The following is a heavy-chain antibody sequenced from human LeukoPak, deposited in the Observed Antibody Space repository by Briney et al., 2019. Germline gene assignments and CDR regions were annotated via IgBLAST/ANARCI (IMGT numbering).Heavy chain of an antibody. Sequence: PSETLSLTCTVSGGSISSYYWSWIRQSPGKGLEWIGYIYFTGTTNYNPSLKSRVTISVDTSKKQLSLKLRSVTAADTAVYYCARYYYDSSVLDYWGQGTLVTVSS. CDR3: ARYYYDSSVLDY. D-gene: IGHD3-22*01. V-gene: IGHV4-59*01. CDR2: IYFTGTT. J-gene: IGHJ4*02. CDR1: GGSISSYY.